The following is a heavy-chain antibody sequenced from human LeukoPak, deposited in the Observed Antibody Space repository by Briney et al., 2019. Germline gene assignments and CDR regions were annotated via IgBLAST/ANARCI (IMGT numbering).Heavy chain of an antibody. V-gene: IGHV4-4*07. J-gene: IGHJ4*02. CDR3: ARDGYYYDSSGYYF. D-gene: IGHD3-22*01. CDR1: GGSISSYY. Sequence: SETLSLTCTVSGGSISSYYWSWIRQPAGKGLEWIGRIYTSGSTNYNPSLKSRVTMSVDTSKNQFSLKLSSVTAADTAVYYCARDGYYYDSSGYYFWGQGTLVTVSS. CDR2: IYTSGST.